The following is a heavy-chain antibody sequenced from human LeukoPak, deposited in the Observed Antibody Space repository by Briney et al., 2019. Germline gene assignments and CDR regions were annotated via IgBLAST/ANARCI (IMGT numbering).Heavy chain of an antibody. V-gene: IGHV1-24*01. J-gene: IGHJ4*02. Sequence: GASVKVSCKAPGYTLTRLSIHWVRQPSGKGLEWMGAFDPEDGETIYAQEFQGRATMTADTSADTAYMELSSLTSDDTAVYYCVRGGKSELGTCDYWGQGTLVTVSS. CDR1: GYTLTRLS. CDR2: FDPEDGET. D-gene: IGHD7-27*01. CDR3: VRGGKSELGTCDY.